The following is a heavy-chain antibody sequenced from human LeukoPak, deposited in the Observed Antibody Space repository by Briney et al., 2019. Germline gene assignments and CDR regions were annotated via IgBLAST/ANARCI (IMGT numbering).Heavy chain of an antibody. V-gene: IGHV3-48*01. CDR2: ISGSSDDI. CDR3: ANLDYGDYGVDY. D-gene: IGHD4-17*01. CDR1: GFTFSSHR. Sequence: PGGSLRLSCAASGFTFSSHRMSWVRQAPGKGLEWVADISGSSDDIHYADSVTGRFTISRDNSKNTLYLQLNSLRAEDTAVYYCANLDYGDYGVDYWGQGTLVTVSS. J-gene: IGHJ4*02.